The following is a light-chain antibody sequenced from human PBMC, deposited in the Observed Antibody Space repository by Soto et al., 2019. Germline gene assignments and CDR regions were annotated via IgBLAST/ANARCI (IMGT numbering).Light chain of an antibody. J-gene: IGKJ1*01. Sequence: EIVMTQSPATLSVSPGERATLSCRASQSVSSNLAWYQQKPGQAPRLLIYCASTMATGIPARFSGSGSGTEFTITHSSLQSEDFAVYCCRKEWTFGRGTKVEIK. CDR1: QSVSSN. CDR2: CAS. CDR3: RKEWT. V-gene: IGKV3-15*01.